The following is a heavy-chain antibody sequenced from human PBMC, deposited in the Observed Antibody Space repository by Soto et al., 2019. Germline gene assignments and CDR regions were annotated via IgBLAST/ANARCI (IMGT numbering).Heavy chain of an antibody. D-gene: IGHD3-10*01. CDR3: AVLREDITNMLNYFDY. J-gene: IGHJ4*02. Sequence: SETLSLTCTVSGGSISSGDYYWSWIRQPPGKGLEWIGYIYYSGSTYYNPSLKSRVTISVDTSKNQFSLKLSSVTAADTAVYYCAVLREDITNMLNYFDYWGQGTLVTVSS. V-gene: IGHV4-30-4*01. CDR1: GGSISSGDYY. CDR2: IYYSGST.